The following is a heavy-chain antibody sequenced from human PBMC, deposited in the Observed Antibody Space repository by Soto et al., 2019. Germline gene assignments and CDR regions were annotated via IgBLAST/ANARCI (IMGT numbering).Heavy chain of an antibody. CDR3: AIPPDIVVVPAAAPYDAFDI. Sequence: EVQLVQSGAEVKKPGESLKISCKGSGYSFTSYWIGWVRQMPGKGLEWMGIIYPGDSDTRYSPSFQGQVTISADKSISTAYLQWSSLKASDTAMYYCAIPPDIVVVPAAAPYDAFDIWGQGTMVTVSS. V-gene: IGHV5-51*01. CDR1: GYSFTSYW. CDR2: IYPGDSDT. J-gene: IGHJ3*02. D-gene: IGHD2-2*01.